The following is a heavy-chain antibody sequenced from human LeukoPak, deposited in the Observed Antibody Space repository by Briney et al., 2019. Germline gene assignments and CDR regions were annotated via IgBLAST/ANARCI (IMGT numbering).Heavy chain of an antibody. J-gene: IGHJ6*02. CDR1: GFTFFNYD. CDR3: AKDRRMMSAYYGMDV. Sequence: PGGSLRLSCEASGFTFFNYDVHWVRQAPGKGLEWVSLISYDGGNQKYADSVKGRFTISRDNSKNTVYLQLNSLRAEDTAVYYCAKDRRMMSAYYGMDVWGQGTTAIVSS. CDR2: ISYDGGNQ. V-gene: IGHV3-30*18. D-gene: IGHD3-16*01.